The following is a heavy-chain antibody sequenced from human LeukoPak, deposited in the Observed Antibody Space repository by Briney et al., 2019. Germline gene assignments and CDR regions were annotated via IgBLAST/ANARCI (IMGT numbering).Heavy chain of an antibody. CDR3: ARESVAARPFDY. D-gene: IGHD6-6*01. V-gene: IGHV4-34*01. Sequence: SETLSLTCAVYGGSFSGYYWSWIRQPPGKGLEWIGEINHSGSTNYNPSLKSRVTISVDTSKNQFSLKLSSVTAADTAVYYCARESVAARPFDYWGQGTLVTVSS. CDR2: INHSGST. J-gene: IGHJ4*02. CDR1: GGSFSGYY.